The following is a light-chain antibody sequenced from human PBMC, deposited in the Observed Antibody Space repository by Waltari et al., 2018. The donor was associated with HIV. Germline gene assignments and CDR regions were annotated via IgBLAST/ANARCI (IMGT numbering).Light chain of an antibody. CDR2: EDE. J-gene: IGLJ3*02. Sequence: QSVLTQPPSVSAAPGQKVSISCSGSTSNIGDNFLSWFQQFPGTAPKLLIYEDEKRPSGMPDRFTGFQSGTSATLVITGLQTGDEAVYYCGTWDTSLSAVVFGGGTNLTVL. CDR1: TSNIGDNF. CDR3: GTWDTSLSAVV. V-gene: IGLV1-51*02.